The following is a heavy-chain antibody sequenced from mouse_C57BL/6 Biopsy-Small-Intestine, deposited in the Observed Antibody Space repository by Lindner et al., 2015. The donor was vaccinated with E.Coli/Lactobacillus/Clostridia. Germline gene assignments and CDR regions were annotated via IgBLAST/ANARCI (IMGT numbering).Heavy chain of an antibody. CDR2: IYPRDGST. J-gene: IGHJ3*01. Sequence: VQLQESGPELVKPGASEKLSCKASGYTFTSYDINWVKQRPGQGLEWIGWIYPRDGSTIYNEKFKGKATLTVDTSSSTAYMELHSLTSEDSAVYFCARYDYDGAYWGQGTLVTVSA. CDR1: GYTFTSYD. D-gene: IGHD2-4*01. CDR3: ARYDYDGAY. V-gene: IGHV1-85*01.